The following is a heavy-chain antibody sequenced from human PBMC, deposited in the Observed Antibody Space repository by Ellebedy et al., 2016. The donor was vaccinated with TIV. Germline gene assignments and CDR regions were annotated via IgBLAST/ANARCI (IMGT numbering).Heavy chain of an antibody. CDR3: ARRRDGYNSLFDY. D-gene: IGHD5-24*01. J-gene: IGHJ4*02. CDR1: GYSFTNYW. CDR2: IYPGDSQT. Sequence: GESLKISCKTSGYSFTNYWIGWVRQMPGKGLEWMGIIYPGDSQTRYSPSFQGQVTISADKSITTAYRQWSSLKASDTAMYYCARRRDGYNSLFDYWGQGTLVTVSS. V-gene: IGHV5-51*01.